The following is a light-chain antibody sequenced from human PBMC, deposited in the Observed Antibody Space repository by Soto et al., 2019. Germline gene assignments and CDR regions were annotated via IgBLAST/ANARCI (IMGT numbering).Light chain of an antibody. V-gene: IGLV1-44*01. CDR3: AAWDASLGGFYV. CDR2: SNN. CDR1: RSSVGSNT. Sequence: SVLTQPPSASGTPGQRVTISCSGSRSSVGSNTVNWYQHLPGTAPKLLIYSNNHRPSGVPDRFSASKAGASASLAISGLQSEDEGDYYCAAWDASLGGFYVFGSGNKVTVL. J-gene: IGLJ1*01.